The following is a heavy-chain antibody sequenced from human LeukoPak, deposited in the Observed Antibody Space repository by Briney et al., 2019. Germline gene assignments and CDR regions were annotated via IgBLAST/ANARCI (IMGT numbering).Heavy chain of an antibody. J-gene: IGHJ5*02. Sequence: GGSLRLSCAASGFTFSSYEMNWVRQAPGKGLEWVSYISSSGTTIYYADSVKGRFTISRDNAKNSLYLQMNSLRAEDTAVYYCARVGVVVAATGNLWFDPLGPGNPGHRLL. CDR2: ISSSGTTI. V-gene: IGHV3-48*03. D-gene: IGHD2-15*01. CDR1: GFTFSSYE. CDR3: ARVGVVVAATGNLWFDP.